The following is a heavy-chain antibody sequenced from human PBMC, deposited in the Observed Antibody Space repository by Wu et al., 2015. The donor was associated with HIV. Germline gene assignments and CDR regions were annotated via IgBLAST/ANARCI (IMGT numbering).Heavy chain of an antibody. Sequence: QVHLVQSGAEVKKPGASVKVSCKASGFTFTNYYIHWVRQAPGQGLEWMGRINPNDGGTHYAQKFQGRVTMTRDTSISTAYMELSRLKSDDTAVYYCARDRRIYGDNVGVISWFDPWGQGTLVTVSS. V-gene: IGHV1-2*06. D-gene: IGHD4-17*01. CDR2: INPNDGGT. J-gene: IGHJ5*02. CDR3: ARDRRIYGDNVGVISWFDP. CDR1: GFTFTNYY.